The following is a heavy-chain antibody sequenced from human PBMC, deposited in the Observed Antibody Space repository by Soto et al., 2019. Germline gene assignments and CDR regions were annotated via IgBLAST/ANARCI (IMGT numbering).Heavy chain of an antibody. CDR3: TSQNLAHSSGWYP. Sequence: GGSLRLSCAGSGFIFNSYPMNWFRQAPGKGLEWVAYISSSSKAIYYADSVKGRFTISRDNAKNSLYLQMNSLRDEDSAVYYCTSQNLAHSSGWYPWGQGTLVSVSS. V-gene: IGHV3-48*02. D-gene: IGHD6-19*01. CDR1: GFIFNSYP. J-gene: IGHJ5*02. CDR2: ISSSSKAI.